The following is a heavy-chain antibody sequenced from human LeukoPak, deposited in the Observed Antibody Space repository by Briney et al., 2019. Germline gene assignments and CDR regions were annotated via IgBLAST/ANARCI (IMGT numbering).Heavy chain of an antibody. V-gene: IGHV3-74*01. Sequence: GGSLRLSCAASGFAFSSYWMHWVRQAPGKGLVWVSRINSDGSSTSYADSVKGRFTISRDNAKNTLYLQMNSLRAEDTAVYYCARDFLSGSCDYWGQGTLVTVSS. J-gene: IGHJ4*02. CDR2: INSDGSST. CDR1: GFAFSSYW. D-gene: IGHD1-26*01. CDR3: ARDFLSGSCDY.